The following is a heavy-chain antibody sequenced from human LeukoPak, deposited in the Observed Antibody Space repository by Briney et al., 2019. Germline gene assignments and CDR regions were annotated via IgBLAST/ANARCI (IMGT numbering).Heavy chain of an antibody. V-gene: IGHV3-23*01. Sequence: GGSLRLSCAASGFTFSSYAMSWVRQAPGKGLEWVSAISGSGGSTYYADSVKGRFTISRDNSKNALYLQMNSLRAEDTAVYYCAKSDYDFWSGYYTGIPFFDYWGQGTLVTVSS. CDR3: AKSDYDFWSGYYTGIPFFDY. CDR2: ISGSGGST. D-gene: IGHD3-3*01. J-gene: IGHJ4*02. CDR1: GFTFSSYA.